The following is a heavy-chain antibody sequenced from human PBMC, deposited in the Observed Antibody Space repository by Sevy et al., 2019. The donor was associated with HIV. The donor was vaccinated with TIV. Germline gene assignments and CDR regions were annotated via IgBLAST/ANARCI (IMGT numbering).Heavy chain of an antibody. D-gene: IGHD6-13*01. J-gene: IGHJ4*02. V-gene: IGHV1-69*13. CDR3: ARSISWYASFDY. CDR1: GRTFSSSA. CDR2: IIPMFGTA. Sequence: ASVKVSCKASGRTFSSSAINWVRQAPGQGLEWMGGIIPMFGTANYVQKFQGRVTITADESTSTAYMELSGLRSEDTAVYYCARSISWYASFDYWGQGTLVTVSS.